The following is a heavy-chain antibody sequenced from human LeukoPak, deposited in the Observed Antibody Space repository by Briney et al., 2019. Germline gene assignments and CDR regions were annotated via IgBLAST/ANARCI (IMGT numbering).Heavy chain of an antibody. D-gene: IGHD3-3*01. Sequence: PGGSLRLSCTASGFSFSSFAMHWVRQPPGKGLEWVAVIWHDGEKIFYADSVKGRFTISRDNSKNTLFLQMNSLRVEDTAPYYCAKSVAIYFYYGLDVWGQGTTVTVSS. V-gene: IGHV3-33*06. CDR1: GFSFSSFA. CDR3: AKSVAIYFYYGLDV. J-gene: IGHJ6*02. CDR2: IWHDGEKI.